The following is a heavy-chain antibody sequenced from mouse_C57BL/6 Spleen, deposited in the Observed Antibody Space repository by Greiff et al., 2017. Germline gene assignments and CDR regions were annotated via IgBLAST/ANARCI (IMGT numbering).Heavy chain of an antibody. Sequence: VQLKESEGGLVQPGSSMKLSCTASGFTFSDYYMAWVRQVPEKGLEWVANINYDGSSTYYLDSLKSRFIISRDNAKNILYLQMSSLKSEDTATYYCARGGGYDGAMDYWGQGTSVTVSS. CDR1: GFTFSDYY. CDR3: ARGGGYDGAMDY. CDR2: INYDGSST. V-gene: IGHV5-16*01. D-gene: IGHD2-2*01. J-gene: IGHJ4*01.